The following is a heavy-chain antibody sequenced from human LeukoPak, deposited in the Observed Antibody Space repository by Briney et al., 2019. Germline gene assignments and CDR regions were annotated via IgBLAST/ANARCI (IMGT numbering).Heavy chain of an antibody. CDR3: ARLTVDTNMTSDY. CDR1: GGTFSNYA. V-gene: IGHV1-69*06. CDR2: IIPIFGTA. J-gene: IGHJ4*02. D-gene: IGHD5-18*01. Sequence: VKVSCKASGGTFSNYAISWVRQAPGQGLEWMGRIIPIFGTANYAQKFQGRVTITADKSTSTAYMELSSLRSEDTAVYYCARLTVDTNMTSDYWGQGTLVTVSS.